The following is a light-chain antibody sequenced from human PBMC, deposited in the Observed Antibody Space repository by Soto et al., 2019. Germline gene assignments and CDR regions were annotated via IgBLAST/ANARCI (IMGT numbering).Light chain of an antibody. CDR3: QQFDNLPLT. V-gene: IGKV1-33*01. CDR2: DAS. J-gene: IGKJ4*01. CDR1: QDISNY. Sequence: DIQMTQSPSSLSASVGDRVTITCQASQDISNYLSWYQQKPGKAPKILIYDASVLEAGVPSRFSGGGSGTHITLTISCLQAEDVSTYYCQQFDNLPLTFGGGTKVEIK.